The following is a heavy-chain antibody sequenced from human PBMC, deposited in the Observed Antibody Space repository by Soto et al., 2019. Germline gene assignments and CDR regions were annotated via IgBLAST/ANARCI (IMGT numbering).Heavy chain of an antibody. CDR2: ISGSGGST. J-gene: IGHJ6*02. CDR1: GFTFSSYA. CDR3: AHLWGPELYSSSWYYYYYGMDV. V-gene: IGHV3-23*01. D-gene: IGHD6-13*01. Sequence: PGGSLRLSCAASGFTFSSYAMSWVRQAPGKGLEWVSAISGSGGSTYYADSVKGRFTISRDNSKNTLYLQMNSLRAEDTAVYYCAHLWGPELYSSSWYYYYYGMDVWGQVNTVTVSS.